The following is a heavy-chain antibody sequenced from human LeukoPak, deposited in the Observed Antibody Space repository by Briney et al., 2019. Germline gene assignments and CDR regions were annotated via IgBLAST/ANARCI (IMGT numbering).Heavy chain of an antibody. V-gene: IGHV1-2*02. CDR2: INPNSGGT. D-gene: IGHD3-22*01. CDR1: GYTLTGYY. CDR3: ARDMSPVVITTMGGPFDY. J-gene: IGHJ4*02. Sequence: GASVKVSCKASGYTLTGYYMHWVRQAPGQGLEWMGWINPNSGGTNYAQKFQGRVTMTRDTSISTAYMELSRLRSDDTAVYYCARDMSPVVITTMGGPFDYWGQGTLVTVSS.